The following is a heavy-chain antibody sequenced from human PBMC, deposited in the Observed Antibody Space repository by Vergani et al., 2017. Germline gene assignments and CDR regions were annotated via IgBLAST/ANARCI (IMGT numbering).Heavy chain of an antibody. CDR1: GFTFNQYG. D-gene: IGHD1-14*01. V-gene: IGHV3-33*01. CDR2: TWYDGNNK. Sequence: QVQLVESGGGVVQPGRSLRLSCAASGFTFNQYGMHWVRQAPGKGLEWVAVTWYDGNNKQYADSVKGRFTISRDNSKSTMYLQMNSLSDEDTGVYYCERDLRLLYNQFDPWGQGTLVTVSS. CDR3: ERDLRLLYNQFDP. J-gene: IGHJ5*02.